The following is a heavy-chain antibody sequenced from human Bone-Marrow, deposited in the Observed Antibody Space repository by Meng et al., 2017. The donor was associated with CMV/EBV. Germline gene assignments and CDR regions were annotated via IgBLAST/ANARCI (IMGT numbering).Heavy chain of an antibody. D-gene: IGHD4-23*01. CDR2: INHSGST. V-gene: IGHV4-34*01. CDR3: ARDNHYGGIPHYYYYGMDV. CDR1: GGSFSGYY. Sequence: SETLSLTCAVYGGSFSGYYWSWIRQPPGKGLEWIGEINHSGSTNYNPSLKSRVTISVDTSKNQFSLKLRSVTAADTAVYYCARDNHYGGIPHYYYYGMDVWGQGTTVTVSS. J-gene: IGHJ6*02.